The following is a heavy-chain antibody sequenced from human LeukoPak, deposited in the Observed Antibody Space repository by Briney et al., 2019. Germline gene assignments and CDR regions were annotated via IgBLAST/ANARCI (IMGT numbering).Heavy chain of an antibody. Sequence: GGSLRLSCAASGFTFSSYWMSWVRQAPGKGLEWVSAISGSGGSTYYADSVKGRFTISRDNSKNTLYLLMNSLRAEDTAVYYCAKDLEQWLVTNFDYWGQGTLVSVSS. CDR3: AKDLEQWLVTNFDY. CDR1: GFTFSSYW. D-gene: IGHD6-19*01. V-gene: IGHV3-23*01. J-gene: IGHJ4*02. CDR2: ISGSGGST.